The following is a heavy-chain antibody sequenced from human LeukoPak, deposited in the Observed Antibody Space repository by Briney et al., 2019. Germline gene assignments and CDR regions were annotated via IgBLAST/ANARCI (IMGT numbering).Heavy chain of an antibody. CDR1: GGTFSSYA. J-gene: IGHJ3*02. D-gene: IGHD6-13*01. V-gene: IGHV1-69*05. CDR2: IIPIFGTA. Sequence: GASVKVSCKASGGTFSSYAISWVRQAPGQGLEWMGGIIPIFGTANYAQKFQGRVTITTDESTSTAYMELSSLRSEDTAVYYCASSTAEAFDIWGQGTMVTVSS. CDR3: ASSTAEAFDI.